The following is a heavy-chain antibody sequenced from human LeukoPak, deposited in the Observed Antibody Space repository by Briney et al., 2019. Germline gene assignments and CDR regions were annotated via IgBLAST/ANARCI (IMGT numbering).Heavy chain of an antibody. D-gene: IGHD3-16*01. V-gene: IGHV1-8*01. J-gene: IGHJ4*02. CDR1: GYTFTSYD. CDR2: MNPNSGNT. CDR3: ARGGGRFGKPY. Sequence: GASVKVSCKASGYTFTSYDINWVRQATGQGLEWMGGMNPNSGNTGYAQKVQGRVTMTRNTSISTDYMELSSLRSEATAVYYCARGGGRFGKPYWGQGTLVTVSS.